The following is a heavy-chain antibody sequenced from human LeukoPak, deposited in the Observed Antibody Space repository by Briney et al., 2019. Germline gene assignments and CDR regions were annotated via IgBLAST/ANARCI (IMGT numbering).Heavy chain of an antibody. Sequence: GGSLRLSCAASGFTVSSNYMSWVRQAPGKGLEWVSVIYSGGSTYYADSVKGRFTISRDNSKNTLYLQMNSLRAKDTAVYYCAKDWAYGSGSNWFDPWGQGTLVTVSS. D-gene: IGHD3-10*01. CDR1: GFTVSSNY. CDR3: AKDWAYGSGSNWFDP. CDR2: IYSGGST. J-gene: IGHJ5*02. V-gene: IGHV3-66*01.